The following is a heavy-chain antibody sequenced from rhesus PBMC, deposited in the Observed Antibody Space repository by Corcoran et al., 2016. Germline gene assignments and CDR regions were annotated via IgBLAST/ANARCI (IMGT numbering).Heavy chain of an antibody. Sequence: QVQLQESGPGLVKPSVTLSLPCAVSGGSVHRIYWCFVSHSPGEGLEWLGCIHGVRRNTYNNTSIKSRVNKSIDMSKTHCSRKVNSVTAADTAAYYGARYKPIVGTTYFDYWGQGVLVTVSS. V-gene: IGHV4-165*01. CDR1: GGSVHRIY. CDR3: ARYKPIVGTTYFDY. J-gene: IGHJ4*01. D-gene: IGHD1-14*01. CDR2: IHGVRRNT.